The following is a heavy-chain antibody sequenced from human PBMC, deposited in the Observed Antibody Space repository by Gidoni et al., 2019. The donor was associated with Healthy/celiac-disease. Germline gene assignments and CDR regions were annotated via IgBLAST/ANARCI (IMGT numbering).Heavy chain of an antibody. V-gene: IGHV3-9*01. Sequence: EVQLVESGGGLVQPGRSLRLSCAASGFTFDDYAMHWVRTAPGKGLEWVSGISWNSGSIGYADSVKGRFTISRDNAKNSLYLQMNSLRAEDTALYYCAKDRTGTTTVFDYWGQGTLVTVSS. D-gene: IGHD1-7*01. CDR3: AKDRTGTTTVFDY. J-gene: IGHJ4*02. CDR2: ISWNSGSI. CDR1: GFTFDDYA.